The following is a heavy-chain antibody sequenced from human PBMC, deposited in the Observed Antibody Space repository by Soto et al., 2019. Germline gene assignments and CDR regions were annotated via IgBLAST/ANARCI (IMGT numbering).Heavy chain of an antibody. V-gene: IGHV1-2*02. Sequence: ASVKVSCKASGYTFTGYYMHWVRQAPGQGLQWMGWINPNSGGTNYAQKFQGRVTMTRDTSISTAYMELSRLRSDDTAVYYCARGYCSSTSCYNSPYYYYGMDVWGQGTTVTVSS. CDR3: ARGYCSSTSCYNSPYYYYGMDV. D-gene: IGHD2-2*02. J-gene: IGHJ6*02. CDR1: GYTFTGYY. CDR2: INPNSGGT.